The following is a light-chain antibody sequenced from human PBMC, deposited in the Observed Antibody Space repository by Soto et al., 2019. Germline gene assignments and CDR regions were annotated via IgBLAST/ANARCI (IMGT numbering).Light chain of an antibody. CDR2: AAS. J-gene: IGKJ4*01. Sequence: DIQLTQSPSFLSASVGDRVTITCRASQGISSYLAWYQQKPGKAPKLLIYAASTLQSGVPSRFSGSGSGTEFTLTISSLQPEDFETYYRQQLNSYPLTFGGGTKVDI. CDR3: QQLNSYPLT. V-gene: IGKV1-9*01. CDR1: QGISSY.